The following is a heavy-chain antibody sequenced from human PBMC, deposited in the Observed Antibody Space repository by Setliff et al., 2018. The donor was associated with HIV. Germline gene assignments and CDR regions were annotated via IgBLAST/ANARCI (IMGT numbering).Heavy chain of an antibody. Sequence: PSETLSLTCSISGGSIISGGYYWSWIRQHPEKGLEWIGYIYFTGKTYYNPSLKSRVSISVDTSKDQFSLNLKSVTAADTAVYYCARGESTTWDLAEYFQHWGHGTLVTVSS. D-gene: IGHD2-2*01. J-gene: IGHJ1*01. CDR1: GGSIISGGYY. CDR3: ARGESTTWDLAEYFQH. CDR2: IYFTGKT. V-gene: IGHV4-31*03.